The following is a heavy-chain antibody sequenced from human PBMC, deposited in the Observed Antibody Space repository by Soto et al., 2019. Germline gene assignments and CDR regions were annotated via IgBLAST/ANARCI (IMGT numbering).Heavy chain of an antibody. J-gene: IGHJ6*03. D-gene: IGHD3-10*01. V-gene: IGHV1-3*01. CDR1: GYTFTSYA. CDR3: ARDRGAILWFGAPDAENYYMDV. CDR2: INAGNGNT. Sequence: ASVKVSWKASGYTFTSYAMHWVRQAPGQRLEWMGWINAGNGNTKYSQKFQGRVTITRDTSASTAYMELSSLRSEDTAVYYCARDRGAILWFGAPDAENYYMDVWGKGTTVTVSS.